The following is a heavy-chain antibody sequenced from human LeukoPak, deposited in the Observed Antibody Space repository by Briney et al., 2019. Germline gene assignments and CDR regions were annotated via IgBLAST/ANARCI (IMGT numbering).Heavy chain of an antibody. D-gene: IGHD3-3*01. CDR2: IYPGDSDT. V-gene: IGHV5-51*01. CDR1: GYTFSSYW. Sequence: GESLKISCKGSGYTFSSYWIGWVRQMPGKGLEWMGIIYPGDSDTRYSPSLQGQVTISVDTSIGTAYLQWSSLKASDTAIYYCARQNDFRLDYWGQGTLVTVSP. CDR3: ARQNDFRLDY. J-gene: IGHJ4*02.